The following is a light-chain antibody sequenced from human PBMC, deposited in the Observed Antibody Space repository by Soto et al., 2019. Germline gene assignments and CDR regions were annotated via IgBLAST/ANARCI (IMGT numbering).Light chain of an antibody. Sequence: QSALTQPASVSGSPGQSITISCTGTSSDVGGYNYVSWYQQHPGIAPKLLIYGVTNRPSGVSPRFSGSKSGNTASLTSSGLQAEDEADYHCSSYASASTLLYLFGTGTKLTAL. V-gene: IGLV2-14*01. CDR1: SSDVGGYNY. CDR2: GVT. CDR3: SSYASASTLLYL. J-gene: IGLJ1*01.